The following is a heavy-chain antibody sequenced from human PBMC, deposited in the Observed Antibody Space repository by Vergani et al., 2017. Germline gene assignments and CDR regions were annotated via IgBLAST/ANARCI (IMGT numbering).Heavy chain of an antibody. CDR2: IRADTGDT. CDR1: GYTFFNYG. D-gene: IGHD3-10*01. Sequence: QVQLVQSGPEVKRPGASVKFSCKTSGYTFFNYGVNWIRRAPGQGFEWLGWIRADTGDTKYSERLQDRVTLTTDSSTNTAYMELRSLKSDDTAVYYCARDGTYYYGSGSFYLFDYWGQGTLVTVSS. V-gene: IGHV1-18*04. J-gene: IGHJ4*02. CDR3: ARDGTYYYGSGSFYLFDY.